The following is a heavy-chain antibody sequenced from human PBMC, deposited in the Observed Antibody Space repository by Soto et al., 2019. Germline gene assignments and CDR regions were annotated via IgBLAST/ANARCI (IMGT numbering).Heavy chain of an antibody. J-gene: IGHJ4*02. D-gene: IGHD6-19*01. CDR3: ARSVAVPGAHIDY. CDR1: GGSISGSY. CDR2: VYYTGST. V-gene: IGHV4-59*01. Sequence: PXXTLSLTCSVSGGSISGSYWSWIRQSPGKGLEWLGYVYYTGSTNYSPSLRSRVSISVDTSKNEFSLRLSSVTAADTAVYFCARSVAVPGAHIDYWGQGTQVTVSS.